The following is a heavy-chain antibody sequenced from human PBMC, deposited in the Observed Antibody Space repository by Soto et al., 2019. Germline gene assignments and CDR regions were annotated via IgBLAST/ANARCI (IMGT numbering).Heavy chain of an antibody. CDR1: GFTFSSYS. Sequence: GGSLRLSCAASGFTFSSYSMNWVRQAPGKGLEWVSYISSSSSTIYYADSVKGRFTISRDNAKNSLYLQMNSLRAEDTAVYYCAREPSYCSGGSCWGRFYWGQGTLVTVSS. CDR2: ISSSSSTI. D-gene: IGHD2-15*01. J-gene: IGHJ4*02. V-gene: IGHV3-48*01. CDR3: AREPSYCSGGSCWGRFY.